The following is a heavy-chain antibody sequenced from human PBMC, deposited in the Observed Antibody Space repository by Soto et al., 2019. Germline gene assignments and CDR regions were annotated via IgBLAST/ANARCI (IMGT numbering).Heavy chain of an antibody. D-gene: IGHD6-25*01. CDR3: ARDQLSSGLYVWFDP. J-gene: IGHJ5*02. CDR2: IYYDGST. Sequence: HVQLQESGPGLVKPSETLSLTCTVSGGSISTYYWSWIRQPPGKGLEWIGYIYYDGSTSYNPSLRSRVPISVETSKNQFSLILSSVTSADTAVYYCARDQLSSGLYVWFDPWGQGTLVTVSS. V-gene: IGHV4-59*01. CDR1: GGSISTYY.